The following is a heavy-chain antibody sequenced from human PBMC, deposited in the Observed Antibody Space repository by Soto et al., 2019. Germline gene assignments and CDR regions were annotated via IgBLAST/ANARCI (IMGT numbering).Heavy chain of an antibody. CDR3: AGDEDGVGGTSDY. CDR2: ITNDGSTT. V-gene: IGHV3-74*01. Sequence: EVQLVESGGGLVQPGGSLRLSCAASGFTLGRYWMHWLRQAPGKGPVWVARITNDGSTTYYADSVKGRFTISRDNAKNALYLQMNGRRAEDTAVYYCAGDEDGVGGTSDYWGQGTLVTDSA. D-gene: IGHD1-26*01. CDR1: GFTLGRYW. J-gene: IGHJ4*02.